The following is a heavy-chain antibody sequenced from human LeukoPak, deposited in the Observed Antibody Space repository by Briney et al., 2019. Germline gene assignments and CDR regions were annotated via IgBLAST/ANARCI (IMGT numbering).Heavy chain of an antibody. CDR2: IKQDGSEE. CDR3: ARRYFDY. CDR1: GFTISSYW. J-gene: IGHJ4*02. Sequence: PGGSLRLSCVASGFTISSYWMHWVRQAPGKGLEWVANIKQDGSEEYYVDSVKGRFTISRDNAKNSLYLQTNSLRAEDTAVYYCARRYFDYWGQGILVTVSS. V-gene: IGHV3-7*03.